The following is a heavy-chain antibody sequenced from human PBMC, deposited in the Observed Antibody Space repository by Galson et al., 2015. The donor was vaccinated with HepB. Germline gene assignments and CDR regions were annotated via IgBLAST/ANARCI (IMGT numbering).Heavy chain of an antibody. CDR3: ARHYRAEDGYTHDVFDI. Sequence: SLTCTVSGGSISSSSYYRDWIRQPPGKGLEWIGSIYYSGSTYYNPSLKSRVTISVDTSKNQFSLKLSSVTAADTAVYYCARHYRAEDGYTHDVFDIWGQGTMVTVSS. J-gene: IGHJ3*02. CDR2: IYYSGST. D-gene: IGHD5-24*01. CDR1: GGSISSSSYY. V-gene: IGHV4-39*01.